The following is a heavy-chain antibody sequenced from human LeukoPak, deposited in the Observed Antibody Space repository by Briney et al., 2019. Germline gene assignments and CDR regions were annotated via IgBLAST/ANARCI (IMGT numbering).Heavy chain of an antibody. Sequence: GGSLRLSCAASGFIFNNYWISWVRQAPGEGLEWVANIKQDGSEKYYVDSVKGRFTISRDNTKNSLFLQLNSLTAEDTAVYYCVRDRGWYHFDLWGQGTLVTVSS. J-gene: IGHJ4*02. CDR3: VRDRGWYHFDL. D-gene: IGHD3-10*01. V-gene: IGHV3-7*01. CDR2: IKQDGSEK. CDR1: GFIFNNYW.